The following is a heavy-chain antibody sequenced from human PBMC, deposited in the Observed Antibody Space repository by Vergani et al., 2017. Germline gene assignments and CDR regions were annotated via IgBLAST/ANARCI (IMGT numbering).Heavy chain of an antibody. CDR1: GGSISSGGYY. J-gene: IGHJ4*02. CDR2: IYSSGST. Sequence: QVQLQESGPGLVKPSQTLSLTCTVSGGSISSGGYYWSCIRPHPGKGLEWIGYIYSSGSTYYNPSLKSRVTISVNTSKTQFSLKLSSVTAADTAVYYCASHPAEKVLEWLVWDYWGQGTLVTVSS. V-gene: IGHV4-31*03. D-gene: IGHD3-3*01. CDR3: ASHPAEKVLEWLVWDY.